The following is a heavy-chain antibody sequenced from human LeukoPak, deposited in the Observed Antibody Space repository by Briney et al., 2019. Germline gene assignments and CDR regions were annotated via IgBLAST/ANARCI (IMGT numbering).Heavy chain of an antibody. CDR1: GDSVSSNSAA. CDR3: ARGWQQSGDFEY. J-gene: IGHJ4*02. CDR2: TYYRSKWYN. V-gene: IGHV6-1*01. D-gene: IGHD3-10*01. Sequence: SQTLSLTCAISGDSVSSNSAAWNWIRQSPSRGLEWLGRTYYRSKWYNDYAVSVKSRIIINPDTSKSQFSLQLKSATPEDTAVYHCARGWQQSGDFEYWGRGTLVTVSS.